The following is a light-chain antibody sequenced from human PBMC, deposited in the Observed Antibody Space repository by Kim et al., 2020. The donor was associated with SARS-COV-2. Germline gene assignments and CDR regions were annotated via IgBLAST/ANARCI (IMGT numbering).Light chain of an antibody. Sequence: VSPGKTASITGSGDKLGDKYACWYQQKPGQSPVLVIYQDSKRPSGIPERFSGSNSGNTATLTISGTQAMDEADYYCQAWDSSIVVFGGGTQLTVL. V-gene: IGLV3-1*01. CDR2: QDS. J-gene: IGLJ2*01. CDR1: KLGDKY. CDR3: QAWDSSIVV.